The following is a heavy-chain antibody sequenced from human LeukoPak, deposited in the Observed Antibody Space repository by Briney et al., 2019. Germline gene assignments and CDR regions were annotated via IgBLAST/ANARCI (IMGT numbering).Heavy chain of an antibody. CDR1: GYTFTRYG. CDR3: VRSGVKIAARPFDY. V-gene: IGHV1-18*01. CDR2: ISAYNGNT. D-gene: IGHD6-6*01. Sequence: ASVKVSCKASGYTFTRYGISWVRQAPGQGLEWMGWISAYNGNTNYAQKLQGRVTMNTDTSTSTAYMEVRSLRSYDTAVYYCVRSGVKIAARPFDYWGQGTLVTVSS. J-gene: IGHJ4*02.